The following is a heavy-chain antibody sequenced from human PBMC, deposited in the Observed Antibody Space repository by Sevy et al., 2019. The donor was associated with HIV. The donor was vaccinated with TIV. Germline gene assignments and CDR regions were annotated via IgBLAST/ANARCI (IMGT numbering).Heavy chain of an antibody. J-gene: IGHJ6*02. CDR3: AFGGGYQLLANYYFAMDV. CDR1: GGTFSSYS. D-gene: IGHD2-2*01. V-gene: IGHV1-69*13. Sequence: ASVKVSCKASGGTFSSYSISWVRQAPGQGLEWMGGITRIFGTSNYAQKFQGRVTITAGESTSTAYMELSSLRSEDTAVYYCAFGGGYQLLANYYFAMDVWGQGTTVTVSS. CDR2: ITRIFGTS.